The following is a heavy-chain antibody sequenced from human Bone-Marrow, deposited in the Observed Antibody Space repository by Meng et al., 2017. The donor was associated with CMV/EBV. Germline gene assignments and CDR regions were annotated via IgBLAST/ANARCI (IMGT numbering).Heavy chain of an antibody. CDR1: GGSFSGYY. CDR2: INHSGST. Sequence: SETLSLTCAVYGGSFSGYYWSWIRQPPGKGLEWIGEINHSGSTNYNPSLKSRVTISVDTSKNQFSLKLSSVTAADTAVYYCAGDIVVVPAAAGAFDIWGQGTMVTVSS. CDR3: AGDIVVVPAAAGAFDI. V-gene: IGHV4-34*01. J-gene: IGHJ3*02. D-gene: IGHD2-2*01.